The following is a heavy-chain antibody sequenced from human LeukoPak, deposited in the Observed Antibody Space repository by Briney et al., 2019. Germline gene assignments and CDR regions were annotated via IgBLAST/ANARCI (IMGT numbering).Heavy chain of an antibody. CDR3: ARDGMVRGVMTAPPAYYYYYYGMDV. D-gene: IGHD3-10*01. CDR1: GFTFSSYW. CDR2: INHNGNVN. Sequence: GGSLRLSCAASGFTFSSYWMNWARQAPGKGLEWVASINHNGNVNYYVDSVKGRFTISRDNAKNTLYLQMNSLRAEDTAVYYCARDGMVRGVMTAPPAYYYYYYGMDVWGQGTTVTVSS. V-gene: IGHV3-7*01. J-gene: IGHJ6*02.